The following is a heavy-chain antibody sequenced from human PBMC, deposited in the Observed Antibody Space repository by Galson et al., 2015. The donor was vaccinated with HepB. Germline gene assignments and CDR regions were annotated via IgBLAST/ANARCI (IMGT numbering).Heavy chain of an antibody. CDR2: INAGNGNT. Sequence: SVKVSCKASGYTFTSYAMHWVRQAPGQRLEWMGWINAGNGNTKYSQKFQGRVTITRDTSASTAYMELSSLRSEDTAVYYCARDPLEGLYYYMDAWGKGTTVTVSS. V-gene: IGHV1-3*01. CDR1: GYTFTSYA. D-gene: IGHD1-1*01. J-gene: IGHJ6*03. CDR3: ARDPLEGLYYYMDA.